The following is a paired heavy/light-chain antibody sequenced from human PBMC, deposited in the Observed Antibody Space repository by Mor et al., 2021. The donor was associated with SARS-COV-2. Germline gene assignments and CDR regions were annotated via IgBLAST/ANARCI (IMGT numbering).Light chain of an antibody. CDR3: ATWDDSLNGRV. CDR1: RSNIGSNP. J-gene: IGLJ3*02. CDR2: SNN. Sequence: QSVLTQPPSASGTPGQRVTISCSGGRSNIGSNPLNWYQQFPGTAPKLLIYSNNQRPSGVPDRFSGAKSGTSASLAISGLQSEDEADYYCATWDDSLNGRVFGGGTKLTVL. V-gene: IGLV1-44*01.
Heavy chain of an antibody. V-gene: IGHV3-73*01. J-gene: IGHJ6*03. CDR3: IRRFLVGSGDYMDV. CDR2: IRNKANSYAT. Sequence: DVQLVESGGGLVQPGGSLKLSCAASGFTFSDSAMHWVRQASGKGLEWVGRIRNKANSYATGYAASVKGRFTISRDDSENKAYLQMNSLKTEDTAVYYCIRRFLVGSGDYMDVWGKGTTVTVSS. CDR1: GFTFSDSA. D-gene: IGHD3-3*01.